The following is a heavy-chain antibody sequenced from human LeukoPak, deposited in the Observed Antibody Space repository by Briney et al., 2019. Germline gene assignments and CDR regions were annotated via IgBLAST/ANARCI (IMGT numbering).Heavy chain of an antibody. Sequence: PSETLSLTCAVYGGSFSGYYWSWIRQPPGKGLEWIGEINHSGSTNYNPSLKSRVTISVDTSKNQFSLKLSSVTAADTAVYYCARAVIKMATPFDYWGQGTLVTVSS. CDR1: GGSFSGYY. CDR3: ARAVIKMATPFDY. D-gene: IGHD5-24*01. CDR2: INHSGST. V-gene: IGHV4-34*01. J-gene: IGHJ4*02.